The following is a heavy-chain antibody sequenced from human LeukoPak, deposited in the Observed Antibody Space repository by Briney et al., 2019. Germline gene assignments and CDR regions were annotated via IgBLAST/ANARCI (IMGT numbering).Heavy chain of an antibody. Sequence: SVKVSCKASGGTFISYAISWVRQAPGQGLEWMGGIIPIFGTANNAQKFQGRVTITADESTSTAYMELSSLRSEDTAVYYCARQLGYCSGTSCYPLTRNNYYYYGMDVWGQGTTVTVSS. D-gene: IGHD2-2*01. J-gene: IGHJ6*02. CDR2: IIPIFGTA. CDR3: ARQLGYCSGTSCYPLTRNNYYYYGMDV. CDR1: GGTFISYA. V-gene: IGHV1-69*13.